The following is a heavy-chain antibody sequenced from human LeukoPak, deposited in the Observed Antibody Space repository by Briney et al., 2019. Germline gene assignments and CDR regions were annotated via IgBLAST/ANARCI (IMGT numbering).Heavy chain of an antibody. CDR1: GFTFSSYS. Sequence: PGGSLRLSCAASGFTFSSYSMSWVRQAPGKGLEWVSYISSSSSTIYYADSVKGRFTISRDNAKNSLYLQMNSLRAEDTAVYYCATHCSGSSCPWGQGTLVTAAS. D-gene: IGHD2-15*01. V-gene: IGHV3-48*01. CDR2: ISSSSSTI. J-gene: IGHJ5*02. CDR3: ATHCSGSSCP.